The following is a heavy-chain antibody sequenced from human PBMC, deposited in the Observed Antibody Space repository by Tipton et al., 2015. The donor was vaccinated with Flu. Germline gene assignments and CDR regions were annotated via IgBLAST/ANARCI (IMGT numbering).Heavy chain of an antibody. CDR3: ARAPIGGYDFWSGYRGVNWFDP. Sequence: TLSLTCTVSGGSISSYYWSWIRQPPGKGLEWIGYIYYSGSTNYNPSLKSRVTISVDTSKNQFSLKLSSVTAADTAVYYCARAPIGGYDFWSGYRGVNWFDPWGQGTLVTVSS. CDR1: GGSISSYY. CDR2: IYYSGST. D-gene: IGHD3-3*01. J-gene: IGHJ5*02. V-gene: IGHV4-59*01.